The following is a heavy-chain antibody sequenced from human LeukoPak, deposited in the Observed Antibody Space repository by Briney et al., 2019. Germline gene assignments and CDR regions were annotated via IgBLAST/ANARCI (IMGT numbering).Heavy chain of an antibody. D-gene: IGHD6-6*01. CDR1: GFTFSSYA. J-gene: IGHJ4*02. Sequence: GRSLRLSCAASGFTFSSYAMSWVRQAPGKGLEWVSAISGSGGSTYYADSVKGRFTISRDNSKNTLYLQMNSLRAEDTAVYYCAKASIAARQYFDYWGQGTLVTVSS. V-gene: IGHV3-23*01. CDR2: ISGSGGST. CDR3: AKASIAARQYFDY.